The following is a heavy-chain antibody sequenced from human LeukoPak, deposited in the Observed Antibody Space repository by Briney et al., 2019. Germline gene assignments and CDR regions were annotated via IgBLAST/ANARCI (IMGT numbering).Heavy chain of an antibody. Sequence: SETLSLTCAVYGGSFSGYYWSWIRQPPGKGLEWIGEISHSGSTKYNPSLKSRVTMSVDTSKNQFSLNLSPVAAADTAVYYCARYFFETSYYYYYMDVWGKGTTVTVSS. CDR3: ARYFFETSYYYYYMDV. V-gene: IGHV4-34*01. CDR1: GGSFSGYY. CDR2: ISHSGST. J-gene: IGHJ6*03. D-gene: IGHD3-22*01.